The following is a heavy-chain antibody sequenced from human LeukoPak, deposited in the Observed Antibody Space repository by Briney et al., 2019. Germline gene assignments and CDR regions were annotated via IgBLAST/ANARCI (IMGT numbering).Heavy chain of an antibody. V-gene: IGHV1-8*02. CDR3: ATDQEQLVRSPA. J-gene: IGHJ4*02. D-gene: IGHD6-13*01. CDR1: RYTFSTYD. CDR2: MNPNSGKT. Sequence: GASVKVSCKASRYTFSTYDINWVRQATGQGLEWMGWMNPNSGKTGYAQKFQGRVTMTEDTSTDTAYMELSSLRSEDTAVYYCATDQEQLVRSPAWGQGTLVTVSS.